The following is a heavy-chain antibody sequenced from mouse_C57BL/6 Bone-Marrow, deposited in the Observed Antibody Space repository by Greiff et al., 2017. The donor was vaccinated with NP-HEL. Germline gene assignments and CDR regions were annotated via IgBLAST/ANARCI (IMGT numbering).Heavy chain of an antibody. D-gene: IGHD3-3*01. V-gene: IGHV6-3*01. CDR2: IRLKSDNYAT. CDR1: GFTFSNYW. Sequence: EVHLVESGGGLVQPGGSMKLSCVASGFTFSNYWMNWVRQSPEKGLEWVAQIRLKSDNYATHYAESVKGRFTISRDDSKSSVYLQMNNLRAEDTGIYYCTGNPGPFVAYWGQGTLVTVSA. J-gene: IGHJ3*01. CDR3: TGNPGPFVAY.